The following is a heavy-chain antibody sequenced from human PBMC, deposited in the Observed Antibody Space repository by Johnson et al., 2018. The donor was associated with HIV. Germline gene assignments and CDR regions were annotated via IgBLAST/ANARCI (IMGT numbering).Heavy chain of an antibody. CDR3: AKGPYGSGWHEMSHYTCDI. Sequence: QVQLVESGGGVVQPGRSLRLSCAASGFTFSSYAMHWVRQAPGKGLEWVAVISYDGSNKYYADSVKGRFTISRDNSKNTMSLQMNSLRTEDTAVYYCAKGPYGSGWHEMSHYTCDIWGRGTMVTVSS. D-gene: IGHD6-19*01. CDR2: ISYDGSNK. CDR1: GFTFSSYA. J-gene: IGHJ3*02. V-gene: IGHV3-30-3*01.